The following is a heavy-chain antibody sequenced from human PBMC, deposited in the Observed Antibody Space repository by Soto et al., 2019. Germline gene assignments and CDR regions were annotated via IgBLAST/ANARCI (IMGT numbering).Heavy chain of an antibody. J-gene: IGHJ4*02. CDR2: IYYSGST. D-gene: IGHD3-16*01. CDR1: GGSISSGGYY. CDR3: AREKLGAPLFDY. Sequence: PSETLSLTCAVSGGSISSGGYYWSWIRQPPGKGLEWIGYIYYSGSTYYNPSLKSRVTISVDTSKNQFSLKLSSVTAADTAVYYCAREKLGAPLFDYWGQGTLVTVSS. V-gene: IGHV4-30-4*01.